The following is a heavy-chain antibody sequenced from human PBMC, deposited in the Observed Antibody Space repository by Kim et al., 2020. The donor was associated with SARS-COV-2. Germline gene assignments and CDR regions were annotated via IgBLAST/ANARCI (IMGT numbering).Heavy chain of an antibody. J-gene: IGHJ4*01. D-gene: IGHD2-15*01. V-gene: IGHV4-34*01. CDR1: GGSFSGYY. CDR3: ASRWWLRGKDLDH. Sequence: SETLSLTCAVYGGSFSGYYWSWIRQPPGKGLEWIGEINHSGSTNYNPSLKSRVTISVDTSKNQFSLKLSSVTAADTAVYYCASRWWLRGKDLDHWGHGPL. CDR2: INHSGST.